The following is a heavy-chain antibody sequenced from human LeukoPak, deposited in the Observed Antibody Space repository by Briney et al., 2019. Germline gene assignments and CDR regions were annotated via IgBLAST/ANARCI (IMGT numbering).Heavy chain of an antibody. CDR3: ARNPDYYDSSGDDAFDI. V-gene: IGHV4-4*02. CDR1: GGSISSSNW. D-gene: IGHD3-22*01. J-gene: IGHJ3*02. Sequence: SETLSLTCAVSGGSISSSNWWSWVRQPPGKGLEWIGETYHSGSTNYNPSLKSRVTISVDKSKNQFSLKLSSVTAADTAVYYCARNPDYYDSSGDDAFDIWGQGTMVTVSS. CDR2: TYHSGST.